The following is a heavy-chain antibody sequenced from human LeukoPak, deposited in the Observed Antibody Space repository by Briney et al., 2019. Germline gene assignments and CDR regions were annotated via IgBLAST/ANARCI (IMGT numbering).Heavy chain of an antibody. CDR2: IYSGGST. V-gene: IGHV3-53*01. J-gene: IGHJ4*02. CDR3: ARDESFYGSGRYY. Sequence: GGSLRLSCAASGFTVSSNYMSWVRQTPGKGLEWVSVIYSGGSTYYADSVKGRFTISRDNSKNTLYLQMNSLRAEDTAVFYCARDESFYGSGRYYWGQGTLVTVSS. CDR1: GFTVSSNY. D-gene: IGHD3-10*01.